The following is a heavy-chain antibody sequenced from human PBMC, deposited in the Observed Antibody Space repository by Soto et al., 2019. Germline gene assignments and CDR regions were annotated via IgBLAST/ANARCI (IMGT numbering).Heavy chain of an antibody. D-gene: IGHD2-2*01. J-gene: IGHJ4*02. CDR1: GYSFTSYW. V-gene: IGHV5-51*01. CDR3: ARGGKIYCSSTSCYFDY. Sequence: GSLKISCKGSGYSFTSYWIGWVRQMPGKGLEWMGIIYPGDSDTRYSPSFQGQVTISADKSISTAYLQWSSLKASDTAMYYCARGGKIYCSSTSCYFDYRGQGTLVTVSS. CDR2: IYPGDSDT.